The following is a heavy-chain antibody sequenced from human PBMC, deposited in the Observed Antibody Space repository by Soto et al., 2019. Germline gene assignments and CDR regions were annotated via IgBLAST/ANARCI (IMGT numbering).Heavy chain of an antibody. D-gene: IGHD3-3*01. Sequence: QITLRESGPPRVKPTQTLTLTCTFSGFSLTTSGVGVGWIRQPPGKALEWLALIYWDDDKRYSPSLQTRLTITKDTSKHQVVLTMTNMDPVDTATYYCAQSLWRGYKAWFDSWGQGTLVTVSS. CDR3: AQSLWRGYKAWFDS. J-gene: IGHJ5*01. CDR1: GFSLTTSGVG. CDR2: IYWDDDK. V-gene: IGHV2-5*02.